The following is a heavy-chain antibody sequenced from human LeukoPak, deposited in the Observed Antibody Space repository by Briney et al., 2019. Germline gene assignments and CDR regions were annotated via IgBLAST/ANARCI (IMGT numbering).Heavy chain of an antibody. CDR3: ARGGSYVDY. CDR1: GGSISSYY. Sequence: SESLSLTCTVSGGSISSYYWSWIRQPPGKGLEWIGYIYYSGSTNYNPSLKSRVTISVDTSKNQFSLKLSSVTAADTAVYYCARGGSYVDYWGQGTLVTVSS. CDR2: IYYSGST. V-gene: IGHV4-59*01. J-gene: IGHJ4*02. D-gene: IGHD1-26*01.